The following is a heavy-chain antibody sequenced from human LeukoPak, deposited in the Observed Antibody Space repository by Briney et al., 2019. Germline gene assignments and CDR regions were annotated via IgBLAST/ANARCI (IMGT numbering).Heavy chain of an antibody. Sequence: SETLSLTCTVSGGSISSYYWSWIRQPPGKGLEWIGYIYYSGSTNYNPSLKSRVTISVDTSKNQFSLKLSSVTAADTAVYYCARVGDFWSPHYMDVWGKGTTVTVSS. CDR3: ARVGDFWSPHYMDV. D-gene: IGHD3-3*01. CDR1: GGSISSYY. J-gene: IGHJ6*03. V-gene: IGHV4-59*01. CDR2: IYYSGST.